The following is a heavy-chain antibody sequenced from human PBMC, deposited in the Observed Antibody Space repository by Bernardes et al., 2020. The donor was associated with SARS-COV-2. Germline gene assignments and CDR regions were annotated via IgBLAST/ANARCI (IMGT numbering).Heavy chain of an antibody. CDR2: ISTSSSYI. J-gene: IGHJ4*02. CDR3: ARVDFSNLYYFCY. V-gene: IGHV3-21*06. Sequence: GGSLRLSCAASGFTFSSYTMNWVRQAPGKGLEWISSISTSSSYISYSDSVRGRFTISRDNAKNSVSLQMNSLRAEDTAVYYCARVDFSNLYYFCYWCQGTPVTVSS. CDR1: GFTFSSYT. D-gene: IGHD4-4*01.